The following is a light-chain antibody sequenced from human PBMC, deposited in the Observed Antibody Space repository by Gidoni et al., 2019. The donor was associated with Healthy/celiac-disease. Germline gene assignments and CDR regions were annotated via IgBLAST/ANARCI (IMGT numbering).Light chain of an antibody. Sequence: DIVMTQSPDSLAVSLGERATINCKYSQHVLYSSNNKHYLAWYQQKPGQPPKLLIYWASTRESGGPDRFSGSGSGTDFTLTISSLQAEDVAVYYCQQYYSTLTFGGXTKVEIK. CDR1: QHVLYSSNNKHY. CDR2: WAS. CDR3: QQYYSTLT. V-gene: IGKV4-1*01. J-gene: IGKJ4*01.